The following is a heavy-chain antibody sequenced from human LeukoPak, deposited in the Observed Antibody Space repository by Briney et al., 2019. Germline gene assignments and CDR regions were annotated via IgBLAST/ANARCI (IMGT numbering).Heavy chain of an antibody. Sequence: GRSLRLSCVASGFTFSNYGMNWVRQAPGKGLKWVSAISGSGGSTYYADSVKGRFTISRDNSKNTLYLQMNSLRAEDTAVYYCAKGGLLVASFDYWGQGTLVTVSS. V-gene: IGHV3-23*01. D-gene: IGHD5-12*01. CDR1: GFTFSNYG. J-gene: IGHJ4*02. CDR3: AKGGLLVASFDY. CDR2: ISGSGGST.